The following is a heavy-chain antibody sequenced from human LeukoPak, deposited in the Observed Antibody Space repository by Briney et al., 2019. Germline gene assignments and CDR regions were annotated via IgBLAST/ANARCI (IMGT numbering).Heavy chain of an antibody. CDR2: ISAYNGNT. CDR1: GYTFTSYG. Sequence: ASVTVSCKASGYTFTSYGISWVRQAPGQGLEWMGWISAYNGNTNYVQKLQGRVTMTTDTSTSTAYMELRSLRSDDTAVYYCARTLSGYSYGYGDYWGQGTLVTVSS. CDR3: ARTLSGYSYGYGDY. J-gene: IGHJ4*02. V-gene: IGHV1-18*01. D-gene: IGHD5-18*01.